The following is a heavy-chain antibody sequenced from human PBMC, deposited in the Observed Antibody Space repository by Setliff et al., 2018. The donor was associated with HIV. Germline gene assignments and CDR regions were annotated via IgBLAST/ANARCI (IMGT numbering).Heavy chain of an antibody. Sequence: PSETLSLTCTVSGDSLISDIYYWGWIRQPPGKGLEWIGTIFYNGSAYYNPSLKSRVTISVDMSKNQFSLRLNSMTAADTAVYYCARRTLRQFRYGNIWFDPWGRGTLVTVS. J-gene: IGHJ5*02. V-gene: IGHV4-39*01. CDR3: ARRTLRQFRYGNIWFDP. D-gene: IGHD3-16*01. CDR2: IFYNGSA. CDR1: GDSLISDIYY.